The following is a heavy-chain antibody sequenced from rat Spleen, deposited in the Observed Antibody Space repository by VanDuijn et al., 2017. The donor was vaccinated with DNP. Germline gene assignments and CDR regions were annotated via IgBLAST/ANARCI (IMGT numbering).Heavy chain of an antibody. CDR3: ARRPFDY. CDR2: ISYDGSST. CDR1: GFTFSNYY. V-gene: IGHV5-29*01. Sequence: EVQLVESGGGLVQPGRSMKLSCAALGFTFSNYYMAWVRQAPTKGLEWVATISYDGSSTYYRDSVKGRFTISRDNAKSTLYLQMDSLRSEDTATYYCARRPFDYWGQGVMVTVSS. J-gene: IGHJ2*01.